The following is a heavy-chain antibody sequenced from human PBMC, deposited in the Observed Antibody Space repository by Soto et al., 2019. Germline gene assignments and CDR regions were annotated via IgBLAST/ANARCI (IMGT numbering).Heavy chain of an antibody. CDR3: ARHGDYDFWSGYSEY. V-gene: IGHV4-59*01. J-gene: IGHJ4*02. CDR1: GGSISSYY. D-gene: IGHD3-3*01. Sequence: PSETLSLTCTVSGGSISSYYWSWIRQPPGKGLEWIGYIYYSGSTNYNPSLKSRVTISVDTSKNQFSLKLSSVTAADTAVYYCARHGDYDFWSGYSEYWGQGTLVTVSS. CDR2: IYYSGST.